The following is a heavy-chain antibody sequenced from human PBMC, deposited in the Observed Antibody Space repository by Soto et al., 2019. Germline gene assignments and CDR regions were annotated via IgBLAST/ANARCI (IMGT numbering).Heavy chain of an antibody. CDR2: IYYSGST. V-gene: IGHV4-31*03. J-gene: IGHJ4*02. Sequence: SETLSLTCTVSGGSISSGGYYWSWIRQHPGKGLEWIGHIYYSGSTYYNPSLKSRVTISVDTSKNQFSLKLSSVTAADTAVYYCARDRGGGSPWYYWGQGTLVTVSS. CDR1: GGSISSGGYY. CDR3: ARDRGGGSPWYY. D-gene: IGHD2-15*01.